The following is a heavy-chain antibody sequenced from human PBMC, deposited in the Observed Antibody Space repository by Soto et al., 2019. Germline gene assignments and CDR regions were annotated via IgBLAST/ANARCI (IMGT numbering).Heavy chain of an antibody. CDR1: GGSISSGGYS. Sequence: SETLSLTCAVSGGSISSGGYSWSWIRQPPGKGLEWIGYIYHSGSTYYNPSLKSRVTISVDRSKNQFSLKLSSVTAADTAVYYCARVRWFGEYSNRGNYYYYMDVWGKGTTVTVSS. D-gene: IGHD3-10*01. V-gene: IGHV4-30-2*01. CDR3: ARVRWFGEYSNRGNYYYYMDV. J-gene: IGHJ6*03. CDR2: IYHSGST.